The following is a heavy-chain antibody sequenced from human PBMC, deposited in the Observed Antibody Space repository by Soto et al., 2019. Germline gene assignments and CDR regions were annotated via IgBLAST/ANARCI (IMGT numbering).Heavy chain of an antibody. D-gene: IGHD2-15*01. J-gene: IGHJ6*02. V-gene: IGHV3-11*01. CDR1: GFTFRDYY. CDR2: ISSSGSTI. Sequence: PGGSLRLSCAASGFTFRDYYMTWIRQAPGKGLEWLSYISSSGSTIYYADSVKGRFTISRDNAKNSLFLQMNSLRAEDTAVYYCARLVTAPRNYSYGMDVWGQGTTVTVSS. CDR3: ARLVTAPRNYSYGMDV.